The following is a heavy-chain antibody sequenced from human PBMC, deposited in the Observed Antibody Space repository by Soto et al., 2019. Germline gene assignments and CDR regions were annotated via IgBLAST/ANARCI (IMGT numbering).Heavy chain of an antibody. V-gene: IGHV1-58*02. CDR2: IVVGSGHT. Sequence: SVKVSCKASGFTFTSSAMQWVRQARGQRLEWIGWIVVGSGHTNYAQKFQERVTITRDMSTSTAYMELSSLRSEDTAVYYCAADLLDFWSGYSDYWGQGTLVTVSS. D-gene: IGHD3-3*01. CDR1: GFTFTSSA. J-gene: IGHJ4*02. CDR3: AADLLDFWSGYSDY.